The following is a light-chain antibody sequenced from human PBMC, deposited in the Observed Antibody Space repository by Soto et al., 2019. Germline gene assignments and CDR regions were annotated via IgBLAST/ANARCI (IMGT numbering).Light chain of an antibody. CDR1: SSDVGRYNY. V-gene: IGLV2-14*03. CDR2: DVS. CDR3: SSFTSSSTFV. Sequence: QSVLAQPASVSGSPGQSITISCTGTSSDVGRYNYVSWFQQHPGKVPKLIIYDVSNWPSGVSDRFSGSKSGNTASLTISGLHPEDEADYYCSSFTSSSTFVFGTGTRSPS. J-gene: IGLJ1*01.